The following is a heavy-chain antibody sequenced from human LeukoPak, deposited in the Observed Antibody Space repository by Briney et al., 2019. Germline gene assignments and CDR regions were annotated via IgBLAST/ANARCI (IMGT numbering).Heavy chain of an antibody. Sequence: PGGSLRLCCGAPGFTFSSHWRSWVRQAPGKGVEWEANIKKDGSETYYVDAVKGRFTISRDNAKTSLYLQMNSLRAEDTAVYYCARDLSGIAGYTYGRGIDYWGQGTLVTVSS. CDR1: GFTFSSHW. D-gene: IGHD5-18*01. J-gene: IGHJ4*02. V-gene: IGHV3-7*01. CDR2: IKKDGSET. CDR3: ARDLSGIAGYTYGRGIDY.